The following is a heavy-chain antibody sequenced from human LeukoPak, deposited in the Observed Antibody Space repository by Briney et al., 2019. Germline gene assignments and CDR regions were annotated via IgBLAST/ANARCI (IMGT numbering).Heavy chain of an antibody. CDR1: GYTFTGYY. CDR3: ARAYDFWSGYYPDAFDI. V-gene: IGHV1-2*02. CDR2: INPNSGGT. Sequence: ASVKVSCKASGYTFTGYYMHWVRQAPGQGLEWMGWINPNSGGTNYAQKFQGRVTMTRDTSISTAYMELSRLRSDDTAVYYCARAYDFWSGYYPDAFDIWGQGTMVTVSS. J-gene: IGHJ3*02. D-gene: IGHD3-3*01.